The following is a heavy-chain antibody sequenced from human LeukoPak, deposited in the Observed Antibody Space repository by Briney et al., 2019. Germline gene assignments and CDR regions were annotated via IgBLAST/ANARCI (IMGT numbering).Heavy chain of an antibody. CDR3: AKNSGYEVYFDY. CDR2: ISSSSSYI. D-gene: IGHD5-12*01. V-gene: IGHV3-21*01. Sequence: GGSLRLSCAASGFTFSSYSMNWVRQAPGKGLEWVSSISSSSSYIYYADSVKGRFTISRDNAKNSLYLQMNSLRAEDTAVYYCAKNSGYEVYFDYWGQGTLVTVSS. J-gene: IGHJ4*02. CDR1: GFTFSSYS.